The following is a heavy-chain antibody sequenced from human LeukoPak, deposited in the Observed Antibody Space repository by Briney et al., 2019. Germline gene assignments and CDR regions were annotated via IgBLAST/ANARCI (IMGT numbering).Heavy chain of an antibody. CDR1: GFTFSSYA. CDR3: AKGGEYSYDYCNF. J-gene: IGHJ4*02. Sequence: PGGSLRLSCAASGFTFSSYAMSWVRQAPGKGLEWVSAISGSGGSTYYADSVKGRFTISRDNSKNTLSLQMNSLRAEDTAVYYCAKGGEYSYDYCNFWGQGILVTVSS. D-gene: IGHD5-18*01. V-gene: IGHV3-23*01. CDR2: ISGSGGST.